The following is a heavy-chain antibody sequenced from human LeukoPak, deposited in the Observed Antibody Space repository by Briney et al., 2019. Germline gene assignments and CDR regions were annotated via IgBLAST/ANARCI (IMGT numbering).Heavy chain of an antibody. V-gene: IGHV4-59*01. J-gene: IGHJ4*02. CDR3: ARVGDWNDLVY. CDR2: ISYTVTS. CDR1: GGSFSGYY. D-gene: IGHD1-1*01. Sequence: SETLSLTCAVYGGSFSGYYWSWIRQPPGKGLEWIGYISYTVTSNYNPSLKSRVTISVDTSKNQFSLKLSSVTAADTAVYYCARVGDWNDLVYWGQGTLVTVSS.